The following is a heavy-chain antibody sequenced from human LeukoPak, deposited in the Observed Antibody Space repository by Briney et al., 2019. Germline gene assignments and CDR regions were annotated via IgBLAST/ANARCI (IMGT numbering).Heavy chain of an antibody. D-gene: IGHD1-7*01. V-gene: IGHV3-21*01. CDR2: ISSGSEYI. J-gene: IGHJ3*02. CDR3: ARDYGTRTIQSYDAFDT. Sequence: GGSLRLSCAASGFTFSSYSMNWVCQAPGRGLEWVSAISSGSEYIYYADSVKGRFTISRDNTKNSLYLQMNSLRAEDTAVYYCARDYGTRTIQSYDAFDTWGQGTMVTVSS. CDR1: GFTFSSYS.